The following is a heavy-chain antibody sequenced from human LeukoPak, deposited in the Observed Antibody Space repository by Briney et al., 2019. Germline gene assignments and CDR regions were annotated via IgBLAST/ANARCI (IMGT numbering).Heavy chain of an antibody. CDR2: IYYRGRT. J-gene: IGHJ6*02. CDR3: ASIAARRPYYYGMDV. V-gene: IGHV4-39*01. Sequence: PSETLSLTCTVSNGSIITSSYYWGWIRQPPGKGLEWIGSIYYRGRTYYNPSLKIRVTISADTSKNQFSLNLSSVTAADTAVYYCASIAARRPYYYGMDVWGQGTTVTVSS. CDR1: NGSIITSSYY. D-gene: IGHD6-6*01.